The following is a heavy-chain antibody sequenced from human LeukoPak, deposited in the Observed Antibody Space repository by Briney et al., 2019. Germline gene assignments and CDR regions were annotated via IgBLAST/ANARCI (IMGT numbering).Heavy chain of an antibody. CDR2: FDPEDGET. V-gene: IGHV1-24*01. D-gene: IGHD3-16*02. CDR1: GYTLTELS. Sequence: GASVKVSCKVSGYTLTELSMHWVRQAPGKGLEWMGGFDPEDGETIYAQKFQGRVTMTEDTSTDTAYMELSSLRSEDTAVYYCATRRIFGGVIGPFFDYWGQGTLVTVSS. CDR3: ATRRIFGGVIGPFFDY. J-gene: IGHJ4*02.